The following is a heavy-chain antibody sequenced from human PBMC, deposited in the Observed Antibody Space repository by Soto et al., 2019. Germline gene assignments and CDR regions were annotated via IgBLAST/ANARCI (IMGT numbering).Heavy chain of an antibody. V-gene: IGHV4-59*01. J-gene: IGHJ6*02. Sequence: ETLSLTCTVSGVSISSYYWSWIRQPPGKGLEWIGYIYYSGSTNYNPSLKSRVTISVDTSKNQFSLKLSSVTAADTAVYYCARGKYMDVWGQGTKVTVYS. CDR2: IYYSGST. CDR3: ARGKYMDV. CDR1: GVSISSYY.